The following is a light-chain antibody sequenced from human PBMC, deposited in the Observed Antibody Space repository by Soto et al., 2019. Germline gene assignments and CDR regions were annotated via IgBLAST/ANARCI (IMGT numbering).Light chain of an antibody. Sequence: DIQMTQSPSSLSASVGDRVTITCRASQDISNYLAWYQQKPGKIPKLLIYAASTLQSGVPSRFSDSGSGADFTLTISSLQPEDVATYYCQKYNSAPPFTFGPGTKVDIK. CDR2: AAS. V-gene: IGKV1-27*01. CDR1: QDISNY. CDR3: QKYNSAPPFT. J-gene: IGKJ3*01.